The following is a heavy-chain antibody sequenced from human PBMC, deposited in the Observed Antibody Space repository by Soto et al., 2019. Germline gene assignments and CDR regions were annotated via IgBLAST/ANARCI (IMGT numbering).Heavy chain of an antibody. J-gene: IGHJ4*02. CDR3: AREGSYSAYNFAHGIQLWSFDF. V-gene: IGHV4-4*07. CDR2: IFSSGST. D-gene: IGHD5-12*01. Sequence: KASETLSLTCTVSGGSINTFYWSWVRQPAGKGLEWIGRIFSSGSTSFNPSLESRVAMSVDTSKNHFSLNLSSVTAADMAVYYCAREGSYSAYNFAHGIQLWSFDFWRQRALVTVSS. CDR1: GGSINTFY.